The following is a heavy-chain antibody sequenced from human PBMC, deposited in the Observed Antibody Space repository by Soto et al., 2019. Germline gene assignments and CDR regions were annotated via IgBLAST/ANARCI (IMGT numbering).Heavy chain of an antibody. Sequence: ESGGGLVQPGGSLRLSRAASGFTLSDYYMDWVRQAPEKGLEWVARTRNRANSYTTEYAASVKGRFTISRDDSHNSLYLQMNSLKTEDTAVYYCARGGNTNLRYLDYWGQGTLVTVSS. CDR1: GFTLSDYY. J-gene: IGHJ4*02. D-gene: IGHD3-10*01. CDR3: ARGGNTNLRYLDY. V-gene: IGHV3-72*01. CDR2: TRNRANSYTT.